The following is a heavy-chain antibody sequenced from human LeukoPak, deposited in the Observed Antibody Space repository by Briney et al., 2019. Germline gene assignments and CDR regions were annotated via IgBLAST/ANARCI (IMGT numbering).Heavy chain of an antibody. CDR1: GGSISSYY. CDR2: IYTSGST. V-gene: IGHV4-4*09. J-gene: IGHJ6*03. CDR3: ARVRARYYYYYMDV. Sequence: PSETLSLTGTVSGGSISSYYWSWIRQPPGKGLEWIGYIYTSGSTNYNPSLKSRVTISVDTSKNQFSLKLSSVTAADTAVYYCARVRARYYYYYMDVWGKGTTVTVSS.